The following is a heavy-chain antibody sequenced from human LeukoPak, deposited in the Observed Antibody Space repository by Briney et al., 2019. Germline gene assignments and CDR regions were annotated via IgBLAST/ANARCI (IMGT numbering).Heavy chain of an antibody. J-gene: IGHJ4*02. Sequence: AGGSLRLSCAASGCTFDTYTINWVRQAPGEGLGWVSSISSSGNYIYYAGSVKGRFTISRDNAKNSLYLQMNSLRVEDTAMYYCARGIMVRGVYRKIDYWGQGTLVTVSS. CDR1: GCTFDTYT. CDR3: ARGIMVRGVYRKIDY. D-gene: IGHD3-10*01. CDR2: ISSSGNYI. V-gene: IGHV3-21*01.